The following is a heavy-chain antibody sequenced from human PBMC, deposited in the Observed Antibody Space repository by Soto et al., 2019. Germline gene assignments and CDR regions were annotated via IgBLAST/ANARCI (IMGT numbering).Heavy chain of an antibody. Sequence: ASLKVSCKASGHTFTAYYIHWVRQAPGQGLEWMGWINPSTGDTKYAPNFQGTVTMTRDTSISTAYMGLKRLRSDDTAVYYCARQLAYCADDCYTEPIDYWGQGTLVTVSS. J-gene: IGHJ4*02. V-gene: IGHV1-2*02. CDR1: GHTFTAYY. CDR3: ARQLAYCADDCYTEPIDY. CDR2: INPSTGDT. D-gene: IGHD2-21*02.